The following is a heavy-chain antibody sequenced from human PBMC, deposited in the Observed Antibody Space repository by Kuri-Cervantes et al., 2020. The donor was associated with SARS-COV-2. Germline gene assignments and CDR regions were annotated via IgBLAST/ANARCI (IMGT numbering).Heavy chain of an antibody. CDR3: ARDVVHDFWSGYGNWFDP. V-gene: IGHV3-74*01. Sequence: GGSLRLSCAASGFTFSSYWMHWVRQAPGKGLVWVSRINSDGSSTSYADSVKGRSTISRDNAKNTLYLQMNSLRAEDTAVYYCARDVVHDFWSGYGNWFDPWGQGTLVTVSS. J-gene: IGHJ5*02. D-gene: IGHD3-3*01. CDR2: INSDGSST. CDR1: GFTFSSYW.